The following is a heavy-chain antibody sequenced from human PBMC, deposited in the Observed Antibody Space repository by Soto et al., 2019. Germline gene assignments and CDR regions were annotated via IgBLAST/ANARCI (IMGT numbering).Heavy chain of an antibody. CDR2: ISYDGSNK. V-gene: IGHV3-30*18. D-gene: IGHD1-26*01. CDR1: GFTFSSYG. J-gene: IGHJ4*02. CDR3: AKDRRGSYSDY. Sequence: QVQLVESGGGVVQPGRSLRLSCAASGFTFSSYGMHWVRQAPGKGLEWVAVISYDGSNKYYADSVKGRFTISRDNSKNTLYLQMNSLRAEDTAVYYCAKDRRGSYSDYWGPGTLVTVSS.